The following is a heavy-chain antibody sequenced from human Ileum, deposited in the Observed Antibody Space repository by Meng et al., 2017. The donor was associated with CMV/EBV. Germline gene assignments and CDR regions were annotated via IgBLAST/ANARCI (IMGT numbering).Heavy chain of an antibody. CDR3: AGDWGPYSSRGYFDP. J-gene: IGHJ5*02. CDR2: IYYSGST. CDR1: GGSRSSGTYD. D-gene: IGHD6-13*01. Sequence: VRGRGAGRGGVRPWETLSRACTVTGGSRSSGTYDWAWIGQGPGKGLEWIGSIYYSGSTYDNPSLKSRVTMSVDTFKNQFSLKLTSVTAADTAVYYCAGDWGPYSSRGYFDPWGQGTLVTVSS. V-gene: IGHV4-39*07.